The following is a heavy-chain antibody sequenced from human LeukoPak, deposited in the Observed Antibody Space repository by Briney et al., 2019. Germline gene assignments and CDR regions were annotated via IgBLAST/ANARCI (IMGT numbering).Heavy chain of an antibody. V-gene: IGHV3-48*04. CDR2: ISSSSSTI. D-gene: IGHD3-16*02. CDR3: ASWPGVITFGGIIVPYYFGD. Sequence: GGSLRLSCAASGFTFSSYSMNWVRQAPGKGLEWVSYISSSSSTIYYADSVKGRFTIARDNATNSLYLQMNSLRAEDTAVYYCASWPGVITFGGIIVPYYFGDWGQGNLVTV. CDR1: GFTFSSYS. J-gene: IGHJ4*02.